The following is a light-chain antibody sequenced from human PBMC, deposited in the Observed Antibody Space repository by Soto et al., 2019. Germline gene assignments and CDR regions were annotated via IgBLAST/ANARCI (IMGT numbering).Light chain of an antibody. J-gene: IGLJ1*01. V-gene: IGLV2-23*02. CDR1: SSDVGSYNL. CDR2: EVN. CDR3: CSYAGTVAYV. Sequence: QSALTQPASVSGSPGQSITISCTGTSSDVGSYNLVSWYQQLPGKAPKVIICEVNKRPSGVSYRFSGSKSGNTASLTISGLQTEDEAAYYCCSYAGTVAYVFGTGTKVTVL.